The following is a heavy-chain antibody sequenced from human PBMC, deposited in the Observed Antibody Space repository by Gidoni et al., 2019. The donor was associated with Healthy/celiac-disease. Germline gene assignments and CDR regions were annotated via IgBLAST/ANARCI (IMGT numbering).Heavy chain of an antibody. J-gene: IGHJ6*02. D-gene: IGHD3-3*01. Sequence: QVQLVQSGAAVKKPGSSVKVPCKASGGPFSSYATSWVRQAPGQGLEWMGRIIPILGIANYAQKFQGRVTITADKSTSTAYMELSSLRSEDTAVYYCARDKTEVLRFPSGYYYGMDVWGQGTTVTVSS. CDR1: GGPFSSYA. V-gene: IGHV1-69*04. CDR3: ARDKTEVLRFPSGYYYGMDV. CDR2: IIPILGIA.